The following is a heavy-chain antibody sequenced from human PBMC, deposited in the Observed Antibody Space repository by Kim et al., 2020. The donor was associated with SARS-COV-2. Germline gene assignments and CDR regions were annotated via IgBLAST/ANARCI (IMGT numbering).Heavy chain of an antibody. CDR1: GFTFSSYS. CDR3: ARGDFDWLLYYSYGMDV. CDR2: ISSSNSYI. J-gene: IGHJ6*02. Sequence: GGSLRLSCAASGFTFSSYSMNWVRQAPGKGLEWVSSISSSNSYIDYADPVKGRFTISRDNAKNSLFLQMNSLRAEDTAVYYCARGDFDWLLYYSYGMDVWGQGTTVTVSS. V-gene: IGHV3-21*01. D-gene: IGHD3-9*01.